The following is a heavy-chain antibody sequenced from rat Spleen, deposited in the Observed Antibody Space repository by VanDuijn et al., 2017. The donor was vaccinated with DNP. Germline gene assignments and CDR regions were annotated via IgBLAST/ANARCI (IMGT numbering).Heavy chain of an antibody. J-gene: IGHJ1*01. V-gene: IGHV5S23*01. CDR3: ARGSTSIYWYFDF. CDR1: GFTFSDYY. D-gene: IGHD3-1*01. CDR2: ISPSGSRT. Sequence: EVPLVESGGGLVQSGRSLKLSCAASGFTFSDYYMAWVRQAPKKVLEWVAAISPSGSRTYYLDSVKGRFTISRDDAKSSPYLQMNSLKPEDTATYYCARGSTSIYWYFDFWGPGTMVTVSS.